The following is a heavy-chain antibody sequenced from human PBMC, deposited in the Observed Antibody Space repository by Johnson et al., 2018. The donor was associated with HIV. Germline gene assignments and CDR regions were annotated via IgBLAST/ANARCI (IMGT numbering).Heavy chain of an antibody. CDR3: ARPRSIWFGEFIDAFDI. V-gene: IGHV3-7*01. CDR2: IKQDGSET. Sequence: VQLVESGGGVVQPGGSLRLSCVASGFTFSSYWMSWVRQAPGKGLEWVANIKQDGSETYYVDSVKGRFIISRDNSKNTLYLQMGSLRPEDMAGYYCARPRSIWFGEFIDAFDIWGQGTMVTVS. CDR1: GFTFSSYW. J-gene: IGHJ3*02. D-gene: IGHD3-10*01.